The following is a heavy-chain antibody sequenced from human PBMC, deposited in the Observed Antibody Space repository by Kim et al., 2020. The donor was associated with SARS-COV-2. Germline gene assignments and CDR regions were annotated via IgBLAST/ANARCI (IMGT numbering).Heavy chain of an antibody. Sequence: GGSLRLSCAASGFTFSDYYMSWIRQAPGKGLEWVSYISSSGSTIYYADSVKGRFTISRDNAKNSLYLQMNSLRAEDTALYYCARDHVSYSGSSDGYYYYGMDVWGQGTTVTVSS. J-gene: IGHJ6*02. V-gene: IGHV3-11*01. CDR2: ISSSGSTI. D-gene: IGHD1-26*01. CDR3: ARDHVSYSGSSDGYYYYGMDV. CDR1: GFTFSDYY.